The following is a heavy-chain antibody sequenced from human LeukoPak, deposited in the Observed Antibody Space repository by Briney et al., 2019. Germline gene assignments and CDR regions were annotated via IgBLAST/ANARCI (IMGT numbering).Heavy chain of an antibody. CDR3: AGGARYDFWSGSLDS. CDR1: GFTFDDYA. Sequence: GGSLRLSCAASGFTFDDYAMHWVRQAPGKGLDWVSVISGNGRSTYYADSVKGRFTISRDNSKNTLYLQMNSLRAEDTAVYYCAGGARYDFWSGSLDSWGQGTLVTLSS. J-gene: IGHJ4*02. D-gene: IGHD3-3*01. V-gene: IGHV3-23*01. CDR2: ISGNGRST.